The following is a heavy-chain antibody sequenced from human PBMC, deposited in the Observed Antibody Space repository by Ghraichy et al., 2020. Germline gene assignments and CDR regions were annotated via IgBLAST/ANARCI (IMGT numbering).Heavy chain of an antibody. J-gene: IGHJ6*03. V-gene: IGHV1-18*01. D-gene: IGHD3-3*01. CDR3: ARGSNSLDLEWLLVESPNYYYMDV. CDR1: GYTFTSYG. CDR2: ISAYNGNT. Sequence: ASVKVSCKASGYTFTSYGISWVRQAPGQGLEWMGWISAYNGNTNYAQKLQGRVTMTTDTSTSTAYMELRSLRSDDTAVYYCARGSNSLDLEWLLVESPNYYYMDVWGKGTTVTVSS.